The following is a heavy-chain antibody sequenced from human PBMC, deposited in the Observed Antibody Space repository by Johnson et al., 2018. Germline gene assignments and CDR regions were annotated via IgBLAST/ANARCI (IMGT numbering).Heavy chain of an antibody. CDR3: STTITLVVVPKKTAFDI. J-gene: IGHJ3*02. D-gene: IGHD3-22*01. CDR1: GFTLGTAW. Sequence: EVQLLESGGGLVKPGGSLRLSCAASGFTLGTAWMNWVRQAPGKGLEWVGRLKSKADGGTTAYAAPVKGRFAISRDESKNTLYLQMDSLETEDTAVYYCSTTITLVVVPKKTAFDIWGQGTMVTVSS. CDR2: LKSKADGGTT. V-gene: IGHV3-15*07.